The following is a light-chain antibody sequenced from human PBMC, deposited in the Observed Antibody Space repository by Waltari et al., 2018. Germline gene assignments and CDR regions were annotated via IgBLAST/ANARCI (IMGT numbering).Light chain of an antibody. V-gene: IGLV2-14*01. Sequence: QSALTQPASVSGSPGQAITLPCTGTSSDVGGYNYVSWYQQHPAKPPKLMIYDVSKRPSGVSNRFSGSRSGNTASLTISGLQAEDESDYYCSSYTNTNSWLFGGGTKLTVL. CDR3: SSYTNTNSWL. CDR2: DVS. J-gene: IGLJ3*02. CDR1: SSDVGGYNY.